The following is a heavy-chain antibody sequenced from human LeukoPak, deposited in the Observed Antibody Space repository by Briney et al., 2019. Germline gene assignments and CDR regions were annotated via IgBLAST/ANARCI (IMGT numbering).Heavy chain of an antibody. CDR3: ARGSTWFGELLYYYYYMDV. V-gene: IGHV3-30*04. J-gene: IGHJ6*03. D-gene: IGHD3-10*01. CDR1: GFTFSSYA. Sequence: PGGSLRLSCAASGFTFSSYAMHWVRQAPGKGLEWVAVISYDGSNKYYADSVKGRFTISRDNSKNTLYLQMNSLRAEDTAVYYCARGSTWFGELLYYYYYMDVWGKGTTVTVSS. CDR2: ISYDGSNK.